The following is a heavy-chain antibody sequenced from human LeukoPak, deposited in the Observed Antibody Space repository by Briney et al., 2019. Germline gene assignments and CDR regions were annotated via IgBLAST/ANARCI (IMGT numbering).Heavy chain of an antibody. D-gene: IGHD3-22*01. CDR1: GYTFTSYY. CDR2: INPSGGST. Sequence: ASVKVSCKASGYTFTSYYMHWVRQATGQGLEWMGIINPSGGSTSYAQKFQGRVTMTRDTSTSTVYMELSSLRSEDTAVYYCARERSGYYYDSSGNPPSYWGQGTLVTVSS. CDR3: ARERSGYYYDSSGNPPSY. V-gene: IGHV1-46*01. J-gene: IGHJ4*02.